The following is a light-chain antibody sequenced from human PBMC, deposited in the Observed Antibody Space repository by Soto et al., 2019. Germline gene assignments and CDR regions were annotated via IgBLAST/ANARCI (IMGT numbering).Light chain of an antibody. CDR3: QPYNNWPLT. V-gene: IGKV3-15*01. CDR2: DTS. J-gene: IGKJ4*01. Sequence: EIVMTQSPATLSLSRGERATLSCRASQSVSSNLAWYQQKPGQAPRLLIYDTSTRATGVPTRFSGSRSGAEFTLTINSLQSEDFAVYYCQPYNNWPLTFGGGTKV. CDR1: QSVSSN.